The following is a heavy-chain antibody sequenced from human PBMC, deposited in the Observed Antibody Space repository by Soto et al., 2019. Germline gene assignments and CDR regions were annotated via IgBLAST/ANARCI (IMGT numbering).Heavy chain of an antibody. Sequence: SETLSLTCTVAGGSISSYYWSWIRQPPGKGLEWIGYIYYSGSTNYNPSLKSRVTISVDTSKNQFSLKLSSVTAADTAVYYCARDNGYSYGYTLDHWGQGTLVTVSS. CDR3: ARDNGYSYGYTLDH. V-gene: IGHV4-59*01. J-gene: IGHJ4*02. D-gene: IGHD5-18*01. CDR2: IYYSGST. CDR1: GGSISSYY.